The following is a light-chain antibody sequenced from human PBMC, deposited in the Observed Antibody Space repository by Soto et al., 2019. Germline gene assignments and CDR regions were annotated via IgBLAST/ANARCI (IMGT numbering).Light chain of an antibody. J-gene: IGKJ1*01. Sequence: MTPSPATPSAYQVESERLSCRASQSVSSNLAWYQQKPGQAPRLLIYDKFRRATGLPARFSGSGSGTEFTLTISSLQSEDFAVYYCQQYNNWWTCGHWNQGAIK. V-gene: IGKV3D-15*01. CDR2: DKF. CDR1: QSVSSN. CDR3: QQYNNWWT.